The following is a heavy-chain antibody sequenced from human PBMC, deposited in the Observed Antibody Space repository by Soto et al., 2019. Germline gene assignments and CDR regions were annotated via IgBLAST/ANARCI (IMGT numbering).Heavy chain of an antibody. CDR2: TYFRSKWYN. CDR3: AKGDNLGPKTGYAFDS. J-gene: IGHJ4*02. Sequence: PSQTLSLTCAISGDSVSSNTASWNWIRQSPSRGLEWLGRTYFRSKWYNDYAVSVKSRIIISPDTSNNQFSLQLNSVTPEDTAVYFCAKGDNLGPKTGYAFDSWGQGIMVTVSS. D-gene: IGHD5-12*01. V-gene: IGHV6-1*01. CDR1: GDSVSSNTAS.